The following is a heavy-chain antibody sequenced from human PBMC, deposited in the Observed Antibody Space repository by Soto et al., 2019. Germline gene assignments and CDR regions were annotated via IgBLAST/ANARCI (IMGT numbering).Heavy chain of an antibody. J-gene: IGHJ2*01. Sequence: GASVKVSCKASGYTFTGYYIHWVRQAPGQGLEWMGWINPHTGDTSYAQNFQVRVTMTRDTPISTVYMEMSRLRSDDTAVYYCARGEAVAATRYWYFDLWGRGTLVTVSS. CDR1: GYTFTGYY. CDR3: ARGEAVAATRYWYFDL. CDR2: INPHTGDT. D-gene: IGHD6-19*01. V-gene: IGHV1-2*02.